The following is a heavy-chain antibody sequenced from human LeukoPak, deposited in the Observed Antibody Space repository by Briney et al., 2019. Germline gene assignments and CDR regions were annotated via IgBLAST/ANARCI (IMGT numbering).Heavy chain of an antibody. J-gene: IGHJ3*02. D-gene: IGHD3-22*01. CDR2: IYYSGST. V-gene: IGHV4-59*08. CDR3: ARLYYYDSSGYYSYAFDI. CDR1: GGSISSYH. Sequence: SETLSLTCTVSGGSISSYHWSWIPQPPGKGLEWIGYIYYSGSTNYNPSLKSRVTISVDTSKTQFSLKLSSVTAADTAVYYCARLYYYDSSGYYSYAFDIWGQGTMVTVSS.